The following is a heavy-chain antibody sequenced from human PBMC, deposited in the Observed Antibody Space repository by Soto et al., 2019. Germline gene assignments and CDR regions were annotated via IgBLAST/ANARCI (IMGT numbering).Heavy chain of an antibody. CDR2: VDHSGRT. J-gene: IGHJ4*02. CDR1: CYSINSDYY. D-gene: IGHD3-10*01. V-gene: IGHV4-38-2*01. CDR3: AKKGYYPSGKINLFDS. Sequence: SETLSLTCAVSCYSINSDYYWGWIRQPPGKGLEWIGSVDHSGRTYYSPSLRSRLTIFIDTSKNQFSLRLTSVTAADTAMYFCAKKGYYPSGKINLFDSWGPGTLVTVSS.